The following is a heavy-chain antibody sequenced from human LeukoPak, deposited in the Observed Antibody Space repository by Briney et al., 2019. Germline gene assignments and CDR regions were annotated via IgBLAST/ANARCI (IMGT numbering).Heavy chain of an antibody. J-gene: IGHJ4*02. CDR1: GFTFDDYG. D-gene: IGHD6-19*01. CDR3: AKQPDDFSGWNNGQDYFDY. Sequence: GGSLRLSCAASGFTFDDYGMSWVRQAPGKGLEWVPGINWNGGSTGYADSVKGRFTISRDNAKNTLSLQMNSLKAEDTALYYCAKQPDDFSGWNNGQDYFDYWGQGTPVTVSS. CDR2: INWNGGST. V-gene: IGHV3-20*04.